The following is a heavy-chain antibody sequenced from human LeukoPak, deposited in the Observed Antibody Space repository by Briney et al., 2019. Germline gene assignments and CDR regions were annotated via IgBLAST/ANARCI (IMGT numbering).Heavy chain of an antibody. Sequence: ASVKVSCKASGGTFSSYAISWVRQAPGQGLEWMGIISPSGDTTSYAQKFQGRVTMTRDTSTRTVYLDLSSLRSEDTAVYYCARGRDYYAISGYHNWFDAWGQGTLVTVSS. CDR3: ARGRDYYAISGYHNWFDA. V-gene: IGHV1-46*01. J-gene: IGHJ5*02. CDR1: GGTFSSYA. CDR2: ISPSGDTT. D-gene: IGHD3-22*01.